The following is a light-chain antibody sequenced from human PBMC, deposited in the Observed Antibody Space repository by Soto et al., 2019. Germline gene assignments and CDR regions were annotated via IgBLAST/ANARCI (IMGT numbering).Light chain of an antibody. Sequence: QSVLTQPPSASGTPGRRVVISCSGSSSNIGSNTVNWYQQLPGTAPKLLIYSNNHRPSGVPDRFSGSKSGTSASLAISGLRSEDEADYYCAAWDDSLSVYVFGTGTKVTVL. CDR2: SNN. CDR3: AAWDDSLSVYV. V-gene: IGLV1-44*01. CDR1: SSNIGSNT. J-gene: IGLJ1*01.